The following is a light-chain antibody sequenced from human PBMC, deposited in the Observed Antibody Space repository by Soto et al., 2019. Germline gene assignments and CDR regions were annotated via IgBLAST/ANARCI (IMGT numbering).Light chain of an antibody. J-gene: IGLJ3*02. CDR2: DVT. CDR3: SSYAGSYILGV. CDR1: SSDVGGYDF. V-gene: IGLV2-11*01. Sequence: QSALTQPRSVSGSPGQSVTLSCTGTSSDVGGYDFVSWYQQYPGKAPKLIIYDVTKRTPGVPDRFSGSKSGNSASLTISGLQAEDEADYYCSSYAGSYILGVFGGGTKLTVL.